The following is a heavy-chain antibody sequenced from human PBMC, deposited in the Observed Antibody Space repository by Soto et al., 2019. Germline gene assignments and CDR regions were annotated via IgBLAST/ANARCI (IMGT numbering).Heavy chain of an antibody. V-gene: IGHV4-39*01. CDR2: ISYSGRT. J-gene: IGHJ6*03. Sequence: SETLSLTCTVPRDSISDSSHCWGWIRQPPGKGLEWIGSISYSGRTYYNPSLKSRVTISVDTSKSQFSLKVSSVTAADTAVYYCARTIFRASNHYYYYMDVWGKGTTVTVSS. D-gene: IGHD3-3*02. CDR3: ARTIFRASNHYYYYMDV. CDR1: RDSISDSSHC.